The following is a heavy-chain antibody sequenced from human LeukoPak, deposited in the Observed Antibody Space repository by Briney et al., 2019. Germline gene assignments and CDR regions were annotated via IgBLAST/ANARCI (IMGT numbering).Heavy chain of an antibody. CDR3: ARGPRAVAGKRGVGWFDP. D-gene: IGHD6-19*01. Sequence: SETLSLTCAVYGGSFSGYYWGWIRQPPGKGLEWIGEINHSGSTNYNPSLKSRVTISVDTSKNQFSLKLSSVTAADTAVYYCARGPRAVAGKRGVGWFDPWGQGTLVTVSS. CDR2: INHSGST. J-gene: IGHJ5*02. CDR1: GGSFSGYY. V-gene: IGHV4-34*01.